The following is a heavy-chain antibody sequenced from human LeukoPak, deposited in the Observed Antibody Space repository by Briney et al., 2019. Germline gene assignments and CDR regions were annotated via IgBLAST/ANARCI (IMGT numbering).Heavy chain of an antibody. V-gene: IGHV4-59*08. J-gene: IGHJ5*02. D-gene: IGHD4-17*01. CDR3: ARSYGPANWFDP. Sequence: TETLSLTCTVSGGSISSYYWSWIRQPPGKGLEWIGYINYSGSTNSNPSLKSRVTISVDTSKNQFSLKLSSVTAADTAVYYCARSYGPANWFDPWGQGTLVTVSS. CDR1: GGSISSYY. CDR2: INYSGST.